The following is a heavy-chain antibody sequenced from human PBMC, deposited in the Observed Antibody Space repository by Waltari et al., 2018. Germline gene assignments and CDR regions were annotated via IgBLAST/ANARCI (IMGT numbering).Heavy chain of an antibody. Sequence: QVHLVQSASDVKNPGASVMLSCRASGYTFTSYAMTWVRPAPGQGLEWMGWINTNTGNPTYAQGFTGRFVFSLDTSVSTAYLQISSLKAEDTAVYYCARDDLRELLSMDVWGQGTTVTVSS. CDR2: INTNTGNP. CDR3: ARDDLRELLSMDV. J-gene: IGHJ6*02. CDR1: GYTFTSYA. D-gene: IGHD1-26*01. V-gene: IGHV7-4-1*02.